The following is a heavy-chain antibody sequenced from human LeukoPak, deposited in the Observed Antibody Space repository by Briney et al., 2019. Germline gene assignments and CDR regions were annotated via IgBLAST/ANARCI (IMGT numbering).Heavy chain of an antibody. CDR2: ISYSGST. CDR3: ARGGLTRQSDAFHI. Sequence: PSETLSLTCTVSGGXISSGNFFWSWLRQRPGKGLEWSGYISYSGSTYYNPSLKSRVTISVDTSKNQLSLKLSSVTAADTAVYYCARGGLTRQSDAFHIWGQGTMVTVSS. V-gene: IGHV4-31*03. CDR1: GGXISSGNFF. J-gene: IGHJ3*02. D-gene: IGHD4/OR15-4a*01.